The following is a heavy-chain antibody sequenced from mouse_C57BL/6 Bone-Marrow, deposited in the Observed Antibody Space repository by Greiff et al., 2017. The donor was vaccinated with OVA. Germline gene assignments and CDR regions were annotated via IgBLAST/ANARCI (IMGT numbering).Heavy chain of an antibody. CDR1: GYTFTSYG. J-gene: IGHJ2*01. Sequence: VQLQQSGAELARPGASVKMSCKASGYTFTSYGISWVKQRTGQGLEWIGEIYPRSGNPYNNEKFKGKATLTAYKSSSTAYMELRSLTSDDSAVYFCARGGYYELFDYWGQGTTLTVSS. CDR3: ARGGYYELFDY. D-gene: IGHD1-1*01. V-gene: IGHV1-81*01. CDR2: IYPRSGNP.